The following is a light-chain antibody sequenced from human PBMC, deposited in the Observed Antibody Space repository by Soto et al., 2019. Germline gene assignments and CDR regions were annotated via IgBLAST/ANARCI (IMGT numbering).Light chain of an antibody. CDR3: QHYNTLDRT. V-gene: IGKV1-5*01. J-gene: IGKJ1*01. Sequence: DIQMTQSPSTLSASVGDTVTITCRASQSISSWLAWYQQRPGEAPKLLIYDASSLESGVPSRFSGGGSGTEFTLTIRSLQTDDFATYYCQHYNTLDRTFGQGTRVEIK. CDR2: DAS. CDR1: QSISSW.